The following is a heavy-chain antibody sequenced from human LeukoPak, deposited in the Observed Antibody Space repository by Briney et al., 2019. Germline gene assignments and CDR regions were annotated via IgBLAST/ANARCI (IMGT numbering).Heavy chain of an antibody. V-gene: IGHV4-38-2*02. CDR3: ARESSAVAHTMMRDWLDP. CDR1: GYSINFGHL. CDR2: INHSGRT. Sequence: SETLSLTCDVSGYSINFGHLWGWIRQPPGKGLEWIASINHSGRTYYTPSLKSRVTISVDTLKNQFSLKVTSVPAEDTAMYFCARESSAVAHTMMRDWLDPWGQGTLVTVSS. J-gene: IGHJ5*02. D-gene: IGHD3-22*01.